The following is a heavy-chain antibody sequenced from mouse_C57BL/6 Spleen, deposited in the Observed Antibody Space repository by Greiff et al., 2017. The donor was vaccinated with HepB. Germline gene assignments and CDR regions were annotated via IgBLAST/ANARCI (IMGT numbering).Heavy chain of an antibody. V-gene: IGHV1-64*01. CDR2: IHPNSGST. D-gene: IGHD2-5*01. Sequence: QVQLQQPGAELVKPGASVKLSCKASGYTFTSYWMHWVKQRPGQGLEWIGMIHPNSGSTNYNEKFKSKATQTVDKSSSTAYMQLSSLTSEDSAVYYCARSTIVNYFDYWGQGTTLTVSS. CDR3: ARSTIVNYFDY. CDR1: GYTFTSYW. J-gene: IGHJ2*01.